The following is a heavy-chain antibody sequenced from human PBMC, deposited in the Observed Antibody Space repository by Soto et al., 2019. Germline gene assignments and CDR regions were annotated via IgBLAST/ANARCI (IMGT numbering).Heavy chain of an antibody. CDR2: ISSSSSYI. CDR3: ALTVGLLSLFVDP. V-gene: IGHV3-21*01. Sequence: PGGSLRLSCAASGFTFSSYSMNWVRRALGKGLEWVSSISSSSSYIYYADSVKGRFTISRDNSKNSLYLQMNSLRAEDTAVYYCALTVGLLSLFVDPWCQGTLVTGSS. CDR1: GFTFSSYS. D-gene: IGHD3-16*02. J-gene: IGHJ5*02.